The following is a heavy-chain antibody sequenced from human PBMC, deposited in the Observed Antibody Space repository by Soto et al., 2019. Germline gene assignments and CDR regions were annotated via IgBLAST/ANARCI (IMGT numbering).Heavy chain of an antibody. V-gene: IGHV1-2*04. CDR3: ARDPGYGLQH. D-gene: IGHD5-18*01. Sequence: ASVKGSWKASGYAITVYYMHWVRQAPGQGLEWMGWISPNSGGTNYAQKFQGWVTMTRDTSISTAYMELSRLRSDDTAVYYCARDPGYGLQHWGQGTLVTVSS. CDR2: ISPNSGGT. CDR1: GYAITVYY. J-gene: IGHJ1*01.